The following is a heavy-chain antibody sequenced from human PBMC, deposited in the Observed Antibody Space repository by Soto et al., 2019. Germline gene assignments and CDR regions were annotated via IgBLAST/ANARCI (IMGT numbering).Heavy chain of an antibody. J-gene: IGHJ4*02. V-gene: IGHV1-69*01. CDR2: IIPILGTA. CDR1: GGTFSSYA. CDR3: ASLVYGDYVWYFDY. Sequence: QVQLVQSGAEVKKPGSSVKVSCKASGGTFSSYAISWVRQAPGQGLEWMGGIIPILGTANYAQKFQGRVTITADDSTSTAYMELSSLRSEDTAVYYCASLVYGDYVWYFDYWGQGTLVTVSS. D-gene: IGHD4-17*01.